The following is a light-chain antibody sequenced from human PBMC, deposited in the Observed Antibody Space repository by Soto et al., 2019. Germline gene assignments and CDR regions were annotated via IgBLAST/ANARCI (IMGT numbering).Light chain of an antibody. Sequence: FMLTQPHSVSESPGKTVTISCTRSSGSIASNYVQWYQQRPGSAPTTVMYEDNQRPSGVPDRFSGSIDSSSNSASLTISGLKTEDEADYYCQSYDSSNYVVFGGGTKLTVL. J-gene: IGLJ2*01. CDR3: QSYDSSNYVV. CDR2: EDN. CDR1: SGSIASNY. V-gene: IGLV6-57*04.